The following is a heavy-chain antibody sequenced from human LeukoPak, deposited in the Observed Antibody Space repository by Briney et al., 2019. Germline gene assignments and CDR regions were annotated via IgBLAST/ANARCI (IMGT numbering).Heavy chain of an antibody. J-gene: IGHJ6*03. CDR1: GYTFTSYA. Sequence: ASVKVSCKASGYTFTSYAMHWVRRAPGQRLEWMGWINAGNGNTKYSQEFQGRVTITRDTSASTAYMELSSLRAEDTAVYYCARGAQTVVVTAISDYYYYMDVWGKGTTVTISS. V-gene: IGHV1-3*03. CDR3: ARGAQTVVVTAISDYYYYMDV. CDR2: INAGNGNT. D-gene: IGHD2-21*02.